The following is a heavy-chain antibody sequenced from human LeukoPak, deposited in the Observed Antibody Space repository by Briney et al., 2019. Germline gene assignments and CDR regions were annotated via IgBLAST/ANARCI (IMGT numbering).Heavy chain of an antibody. V-gene: IGHV3-21*01. J-gene: IGHJ4*02. CDR1: GFTFSSYG. D-gene: IGHD3-10*01. CDR2: ITQGSDYI. CDR3: ARDLNFYGSGRGVDY. Sequence: GGSLRLSCAASGFTFSSYGMNWVRQAPGKGLEWVSSITQGSDYIYYADSVKGRFIISRDNAKNSLYLQMNSLRAEDTAMYYCARDLNFYGSGRGVDYWSQGTLVTVSS.